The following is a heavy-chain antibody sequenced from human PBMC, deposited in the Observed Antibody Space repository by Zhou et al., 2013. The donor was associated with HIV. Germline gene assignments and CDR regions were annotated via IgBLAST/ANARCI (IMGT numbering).Heavy chain of an antibody. V-gene: IGHV4-38-2*02. J-gene: IGHJ4*02. D-gene: IGHD2-15*01. CDR3: ARDSFPYCSGGSCYFAELDY. CDR1: GGSIRSYY. Sequence: QVQLQESGPGLVKPSETLSLTCTVSGGSIRSYYWTWIRQPAGKGLEWIGSIYHSGNTYYNPSLKSRVTISVDTSKNQFSLKLSSVTATDTAVYYCARDSFPYCSGGSCYFAELDYWGQGTLVTVSS. CDR2: IYHSGNT.